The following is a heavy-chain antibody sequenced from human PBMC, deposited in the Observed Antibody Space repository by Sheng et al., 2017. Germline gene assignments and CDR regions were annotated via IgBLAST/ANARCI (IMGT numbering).Heavy chain of an antibody. D-gene: IGHD3-10*02. CDR1: GFSFDSYW. CDR2: VKQDGSEK. J-gene: IGHJ4*02. Sequence: EGQLVESGGGLVQPGGSLRLSCAASGFSFDSYWMNWVRQAPGKGLEWVAIVKQDGSEKYYVDSVRGRFTISRDNAKNSLYLQMNSLRAEDTAVYYCARDYFRSGSNARSLFDCWGQGTLVTVSS. V-gene: IGHV3-7*05. CDR3: ARDYFRSGSNARSLFDC.